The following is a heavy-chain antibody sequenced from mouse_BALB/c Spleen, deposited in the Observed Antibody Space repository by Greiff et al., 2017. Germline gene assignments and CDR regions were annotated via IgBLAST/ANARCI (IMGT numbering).Heavy chain of an antibody. CDR2: IHYSGST. Sequence: EVQLQQSGPDLVKPSQSLSLTCTVTGYSITSGYSWHWIRQFPGNKLEWMGYIHYSGSTNYNPSLKSRISITRDTSKNQFFLQLNSVTTEDTATYYCAREARGGDYDDAWFAYWGQGTLVTVSA. J-gene: IGHJ3*01. D-gene: IGHD2-4*01. CDR1: GYSITSGYS. V-gene: IGHV3-1*02. CDR3: AREARGGDYDDAWFAY.